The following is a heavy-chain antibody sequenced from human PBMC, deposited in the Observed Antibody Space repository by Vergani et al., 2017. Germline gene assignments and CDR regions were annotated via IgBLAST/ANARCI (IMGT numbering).Heavy chain of an antibody. D-gene: IGHD6-13*01. Sequence: QAQLVQSGAEVKKPGASVKVSCKASGYTFTRYDINWVRQATGQGLECMGWMNPTSGNTGYAQKFQGRVTMTRNTSISTAYMELSSLRSEDTSVYYCARGFFSSIWTYDAFDIWGQGTMVTVSS. V-gene: IGHV1-8*01. CDR3: ARGFFSSIWTYDAFDI. CDR2: MNPTSGNT. J-gene: IGHJ3*02. CDR1: GYTFTRYD.